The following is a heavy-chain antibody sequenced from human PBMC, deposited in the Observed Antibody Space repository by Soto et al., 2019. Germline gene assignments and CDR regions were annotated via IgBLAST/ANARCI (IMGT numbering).Heavy chain of an antibody. D-gene: IGHD6-13*01. V-gene: IGHV4-34*01. Sequence: SETLSLTCAVYGGSFSGYYWSWIRQPPGKGLEWIGEINHSGSTNYNPSLKSRVTISVDTSKNQFSLKLSSVTAADTAVYYCRRGAAAAGVGYYYYGMDVWGQGTTVTV. CDR3: RRGAAAAGVGYYYYGMDV. J-gene: IGHJ6*02. CDR1: GGSFSGYY. CDR2: INHSGST.